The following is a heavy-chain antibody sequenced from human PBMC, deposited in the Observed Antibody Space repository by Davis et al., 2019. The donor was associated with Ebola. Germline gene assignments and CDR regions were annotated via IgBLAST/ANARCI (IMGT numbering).Heavy chain of an antibody. V-gene: IGHV3-9*01. Sequence: PGGSLRLSCAASGFTFDDYAMHWVRQAPGKGLEWVSGISWNSGSIGYVDSVKGRFTISRDNAKSTLYLQMNSLRAEDTAVYYCARDTQDSSGWLWTHWYFDLWGRGTLVTVSS. CDR2: ISWNSGSI. CDR3: ARDTQDSSGWLWTHWYFDL. D-gene: IGHD6-19*01. CDR1: GFTFDDYA. J-gene: IGHJ2*01.